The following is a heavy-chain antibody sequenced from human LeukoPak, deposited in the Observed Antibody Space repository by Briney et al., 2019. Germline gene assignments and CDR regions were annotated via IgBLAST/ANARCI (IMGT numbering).Heavy chain of an antibody. Sequence: PGGSLRLSCAASGFTFSSYGMHWVRQAPGKGLEWVAVIWYDGSNKYYADSVKGRFTISRDNSKNTLYLQMNSLRAEDTAVYYCARDSGGWYAFDIWGQGTMVTVSS. CDR3: ARDSGGWYAFDI. V-gene: IGHV3-33*01. CDR1: GFTFSSYG. CDR2: IWYDGSNK. J-gene: IGHJ3*02. D-gene: IGHD6-19*01.